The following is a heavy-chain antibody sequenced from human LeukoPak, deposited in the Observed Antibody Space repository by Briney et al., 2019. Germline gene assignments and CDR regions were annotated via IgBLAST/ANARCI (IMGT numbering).Heavy chain of an antibody. V-gene: IGHV4-59*01. CDR2: IYYSGST. D-gene: IGHD3-10*01. CDR1: GGSISSYY. Sequence: SETLSLTCTVSGGSISSYYWSWIRQPPGKGPEWIGYIYYSGSTNYNPSLKSRVTISVDTSKNQFSLKLSSVTAADTAVYYCARGSGSPSFRFDYWGQGTLVTVSS. CDR3: ARGSGSPSFRFDY. J-gene: IGHJ4*02.